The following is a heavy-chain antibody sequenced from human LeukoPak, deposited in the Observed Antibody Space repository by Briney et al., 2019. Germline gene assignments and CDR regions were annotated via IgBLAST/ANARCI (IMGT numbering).Heavy chain of an antibody. J-gene: IGHJ4*02. CDR1: GFTVSTHY. D-gene: IGHD3-10*01. V-gene: IGHV3-53*01. CDR3: ARAFEGSTSSHLDY. Sequence: GGSLRLSCAASGFTVSTHYMSWVRQAPGKGLEWVSVIYVSGSTYYADSVKGRFTISRDSSKNTLYLQVNSLRAEDTAVYYCARAFEGSTSSHLDYWGQGTLVTVSS. CDR2: IYVSGST.